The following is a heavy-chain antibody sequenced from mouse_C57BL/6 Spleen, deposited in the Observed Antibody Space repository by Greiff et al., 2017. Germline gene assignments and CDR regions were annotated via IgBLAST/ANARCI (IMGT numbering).Heavy chain of an antibody. CDR2: ISSGSSTT. D-gene: IGHD1-1*01. CDR1: GFTFSDYG. CDR3: ARGYYGSSPYFDV. Sequence: EVQLQESGGGLVKPGGSLKLSCAASGFTFSDYGMHWVRQAPEKGLEWVAYISSGSSTTYYADKVKGRFTLSRDNAKNTLFLQMTSLRSEDTAIYYCARGYYGSSPYFDVWGTGTTGTVSS. V-gene: IGHV5-17*01. J-gene: IGHJ1*03.